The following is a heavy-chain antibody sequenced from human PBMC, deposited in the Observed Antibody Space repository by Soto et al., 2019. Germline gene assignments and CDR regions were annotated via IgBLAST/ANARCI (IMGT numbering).Heavy chain of an antibody. CDR1: GFTFSSYG. J-gene: IGHJ4*02. V-gene: IGHV3-33*01. D-gene: IGHD3-9*01. CDR2: IWYDGSNK. CDR3: ARVGYDILTGYWYYFDY. Sequence: GGSLRLSCAASGFTFSSYGMHWVRQAPGKGLEWVAVIWYDGSNKYYADSVKGRFTISRDNSKNTLYLQMNSLRAEDTAVYYCARVGYDILTGYWYYFDYWGQGTLVTVSS.